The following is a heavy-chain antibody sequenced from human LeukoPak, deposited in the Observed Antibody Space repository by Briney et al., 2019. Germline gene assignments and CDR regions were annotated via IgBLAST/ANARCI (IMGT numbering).Heavy chain of an antibody. D-gene: IGHD3-9*01. CDR2: ISAYNGNT. CDR3: ARSGEYYDILTGYLPVDY. CDR1: GYTFTSYG. J-gene: IGHJ4*02. V-gene: IGHV1-18*04. Sequence: ASVKVSCKASGYTFTSYGISWVRQDPGQGLEWMGWISAYNGNTNYAQKLQGRVTMTTDTSTSTAYMELRSLRSDDTAVYYCARSGEYYDILTGYLPVDYWGQGTLVTVSS.